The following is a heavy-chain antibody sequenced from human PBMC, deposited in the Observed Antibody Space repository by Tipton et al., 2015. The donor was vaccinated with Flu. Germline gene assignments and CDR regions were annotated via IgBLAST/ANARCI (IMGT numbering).Heavy chain of an antibody. CDR3: ARERELAVGATILD. D-gene: IGHD1-26*01. Sequence: VRQAPGKGLEWVANIKQDGSEKNYVDSVKGRFTISRDNAKNSLYLQMNNLRVEDTAVYFCARERELAVGATILDWGQGTLVTVSS. J-gene: IGHJ4*02. CDR2: IKQDGSEK. V-gene: IGHV3-7*01.